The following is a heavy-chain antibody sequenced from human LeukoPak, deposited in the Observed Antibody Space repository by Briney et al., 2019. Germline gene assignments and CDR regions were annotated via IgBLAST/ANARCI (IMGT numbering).Heavy chain of an antibody. D-gene: IGHD3-16*02. Sequence: SETLSLTCTVSGGSVRSYFWSWVRQPPGKGLEWIGYVYYSGRTNSNPSLNSLVTISVDTSKNQFSLKLRSVTAADTAVYYCARRSEGYPNNGFDPWGQGTLVTVSS. CDR2: VYYSGRT. V-gene: IGHV4-59*08. CDR3: ARRSEGYPNNGFDP. CDR1: GGSVRSYF. J-gene: IGHJ5*02.